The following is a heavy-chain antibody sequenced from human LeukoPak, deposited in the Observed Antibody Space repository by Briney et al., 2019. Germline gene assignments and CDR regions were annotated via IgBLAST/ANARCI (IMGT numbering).Heavy chain of an antibody. CDR2: VYYSGST. J-gene: IGHJ4*02. Sequence: PSQTLSLTCTVSGGSISSGGYYWSWIRQHPGKGLEWSGYVYYSGSTFYNPSLKSRVTISVDTSKNQFSLKLCSVTAADTAVYYCARFYYYDILTGYYGGDYFDYWGQGTLVTVSS. CDR1: GGSISSGGYY. D-gene: IGHD3-9*01. CDR3: ARFYYYDILTGYYGGDYFDY. V-gene: IGHV4-31*03.